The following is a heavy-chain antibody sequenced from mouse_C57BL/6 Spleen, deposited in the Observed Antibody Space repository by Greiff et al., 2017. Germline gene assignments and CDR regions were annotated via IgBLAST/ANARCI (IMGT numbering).Heavy chain of an antibody. V-gene: IGHV10-3*01. CDR2: LRSKSSNYAT. J-gene: IGHJ3*01. D-gene: IGHD4-1*01. Sequence: EVKLMESGGGLVQPKGSLKLSCAASGFTFHTYAMHWVRQAPGKGLEWVARLRSKSSNYATYYADSVKDRFTISRDDSQSMRYLQMNNLKTEDTAMYYCVRELTGPWCAYWGQGTLVTVSA. CDR1: GFTFHTYA. CDR3: VRELTGPWCAY.